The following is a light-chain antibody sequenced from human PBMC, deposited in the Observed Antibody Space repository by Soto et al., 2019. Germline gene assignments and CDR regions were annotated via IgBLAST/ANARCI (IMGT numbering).Light chain of an antibody. CDR1: SSDVGGYNY. V-gene: IGLV2-8*01. J-gene: IGLJ1*01. CDR3: TSYAGGNNV. CDR2: EVN. Sequence: QSALTQPPSASGSPGQSVTISCTGTSSDVGGYNYVSWYQQYPGKVPKLMVYEVNKRPSGVPDRFSGSKSGNTASLTVSGLQAADEADYYCTSYAGGNNVFGTGTKVTVL.